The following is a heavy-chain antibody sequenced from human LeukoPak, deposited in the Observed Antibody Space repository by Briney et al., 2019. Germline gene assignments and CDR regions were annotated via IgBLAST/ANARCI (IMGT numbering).Heavy chain of an antibody. Sequence: GASVKVSCKASGYTFTGYYMHWVRQAPGQGLEWMGWINPNSGGTNYAQKFQGRVTMTRDTSISTAYMELSRLRSDDTAVYYCARSYCSSTSCHNYFDYWGQGTLVTVSS. CDR3: ARSYCSSTSCHNYFDY. CDR1: GYTFTGYY. J-gene: IGHJ4*02. CDR2: INPNSGGT. D-gene: IGHD2-2*02. V-gene: IGHV1-2*02.